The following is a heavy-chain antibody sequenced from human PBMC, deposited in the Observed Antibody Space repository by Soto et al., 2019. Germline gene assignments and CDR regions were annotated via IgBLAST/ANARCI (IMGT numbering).Heavy chain of an antibody. J-gene: IGHJ6*02. CDR2: INPNSGGT. CDR3: SRAHTMVRGVIKVGVYFGMDV. Sequence: ASVKVSCKASGYTFTGYYMHWVRQAPGQGLEWMGWINPNSGGTNYAQKFQGWVTMTRDTSIRTAYMELSRLRSDDSAVYYCSRAHTMVRGVIKVGVYFGMDVWGQGTTVTVSS. CDR1: GYTFTGYY. V-gene: IGHV1-2*04. D-gene: IGHD3-10*01.